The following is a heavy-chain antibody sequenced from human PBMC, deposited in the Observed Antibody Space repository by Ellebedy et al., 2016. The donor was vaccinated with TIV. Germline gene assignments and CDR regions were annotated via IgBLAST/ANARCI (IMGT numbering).Heavy chain of an antibody. CDR2: IFHSGSN. Sequence: MPSETLSLTCDVSGDSISSPKWWSWVRQSPGKGLEWIGEIFHSGSNNYNPSLKSRLTILVDKSKNQFSLKLNSVTAADTAIYFCARCPEVGASDYWGQGTLVTVSS. CDR3: ARCPEVGASDY. V-gene: IGHV4-4*02. D-gene: IGHD1-26*01. J-gene: IGHJ4*02. CDR1: GDSISSPKW.